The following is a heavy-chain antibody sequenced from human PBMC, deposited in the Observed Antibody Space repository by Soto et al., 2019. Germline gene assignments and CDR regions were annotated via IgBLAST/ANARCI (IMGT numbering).Heavy chain of an antibody. Sequence: QVQLQESGPGLVQHSQTLSLTCTVSGGSISSGDYSWSWIRKPPGKGLEWIGYIYYSGSTYYNPSLKSRVTISGDTSKNQFSLKLSSVTAADTAVYYCARVGVLFGGAYYWGQGTLVTVSS. D-gene: IGHD3-10*01. J-gene: IGHJ4*02. CDR1: GGSISSGDYS. CDR3: ARVGVLFGGAYY. V-gene: IGHV4-30-4*01. CDR2: IYYSGST.